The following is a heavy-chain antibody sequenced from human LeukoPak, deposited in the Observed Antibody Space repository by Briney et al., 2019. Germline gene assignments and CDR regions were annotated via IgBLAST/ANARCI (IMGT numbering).Heavy chain of an antibody. CDR1: GYTFSDYY. CDR2: INPNSGVT. Sequence: GAPVKVSCKASGYTFSDYYIHWVRQAPGQGLEWMGWINPNSGVTKYALKFQGRVTMTRDTSISTAYMELSGLTSDDTALYYCARDAPQNCSGGTCFPFWGQGTLVTVSS. V-gene: IGHV1-2*02. J-gene: IGHJ4*02. CDR3: ARDAPQNCSGGTCFPF. D-gene: IGHD2-15*01.